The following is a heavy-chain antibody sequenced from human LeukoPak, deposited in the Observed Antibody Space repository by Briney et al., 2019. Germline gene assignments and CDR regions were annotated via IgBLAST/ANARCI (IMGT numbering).Heavy chain of an antibody. CDR2: MNPNSGNT. CDR3: ARVGAYCGGDCYSDY. V-gene: IGHV1-8*01. CDR1: GYTFTSYD. J-gene: IGHJ4*02. Sequence: ASVKVSCKASGYTFTSYDINRVRQATGQGLEWMGWMNPNSGNTGYAQKFQGRVTMTRNTSISTAYMELSSLRSEDTAVYYCARVGAYCGGDCYSDYWGQGTLVTVSS. D-gene: IGHD2-21*02.